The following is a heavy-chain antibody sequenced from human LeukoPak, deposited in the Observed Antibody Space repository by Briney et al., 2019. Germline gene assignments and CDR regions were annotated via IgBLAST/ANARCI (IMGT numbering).Heavy chain of an antibody. CDR2: INPNSGGT. CDR1: GYTFPGYH. CDR3: AREHSSSSGKVFDY. J-gene: IGHJ4*02. D-gene: IGHD6-6*01. Sequence: ASVKVSCKASGYTFPGYHMHWVRQAPGQGLEWMGWINPNSGGTNYAQKFQGRVTMTRDTSISTAYMELSRLRSDDTAVYYCAREHSSSSGKVFDYWGQGTLVTVS. V-gene: IGHV1-2*02.